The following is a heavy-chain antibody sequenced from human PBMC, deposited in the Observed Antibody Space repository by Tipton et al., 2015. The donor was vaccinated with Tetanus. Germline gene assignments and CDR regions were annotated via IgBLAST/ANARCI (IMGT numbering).Heavy chain of an antibody. D-gene: IGHD3-22*01. CDR2: ISGSGGST. CDR3: AKDYSRVVVTPKLTDAFDI. Sequence: SLRLSCAASGFTFSSYAMSWVRQAPGKGLEWVSAISGSGGSTYYADSVKGRFTISRDNSKNTLYLQMNSLRAEDTAVYYCAKDYSRVVVTPKLTDAFDIWGQGTMVTVSS. V-gene: IGHV3-23*01. J-gene: IGHJ3*02. CDR1: GFTFSSYA.